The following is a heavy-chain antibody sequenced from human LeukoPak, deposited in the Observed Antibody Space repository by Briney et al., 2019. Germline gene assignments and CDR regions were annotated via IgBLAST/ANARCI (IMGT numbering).Heavy chain of an antibody. CDR3: ARALGYCSGGSCTRGYNWFDP. CDR1: DGSISSSDYY. D-gene: IGHD2-15*01. Sequence: KPSETLSLTCTVSDGSISSSDYYWGWIRQPPGKGLEWIGSIYYGGSTYYNPSLKSRVTISVDTSMNQFSLKLSFVTTADTAVYYCARALGYCSGGSCTRGYNWFDPWGQGTLVTVPS. V-gene: IGHV4-39*01. J-gene: IGHJ5*02. CDR2: IYYGGST.